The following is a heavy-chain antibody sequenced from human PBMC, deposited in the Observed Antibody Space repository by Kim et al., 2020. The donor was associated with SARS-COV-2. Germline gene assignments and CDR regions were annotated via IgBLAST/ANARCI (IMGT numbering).Heavy chain of an antibody. CDR3: ASPPPLGYSGYDSYYFDY. V-gene: IGHV1-69*13. Sequence: SVKVSCKASGGTFSSYAISWVRQAPGQGLEWMGGIIPIFGTANYAQKFQGRVTITADESTSTAYMELSSLRSEDTAVYYCASPPPLGYSGYDSYYFDYWGQGTLVTVSS. CDR2: IIPIFGTA. J-gene: IGHJ4*02. D-gene: IGHD5-12*01. CDR1: GGTFSSYA.